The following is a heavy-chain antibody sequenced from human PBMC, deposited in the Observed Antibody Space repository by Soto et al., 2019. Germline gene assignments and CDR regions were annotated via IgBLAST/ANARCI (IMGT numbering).Heavy chain of an antibody. D-gene: IGHD5-18*01. CDR3: ARVGSRDAYNYVLDQ. CDR1: GRIFSSFP. CDR2: VISASGSV. Sequence: QVQVVQSGAEVKKPGSSVKISCKASGRIFSSFPTSWVRQVPGQGLEWMGGVISASGSVTYAPKFQGRVTITSVNSAGIGYMELSSLTSEDTAIYYCARVGSRDAYNYVLDQWRPGTMVTVSS. V-gene: IGHV1-69*06. J-gene: IGHJ1*01.